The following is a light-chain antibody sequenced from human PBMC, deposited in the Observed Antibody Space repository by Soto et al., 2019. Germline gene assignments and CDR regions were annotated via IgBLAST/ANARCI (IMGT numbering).Light chain of an antibody. Sequence: DVVMTQSPLSLAVTPGEPASISCRSSQSLLHSNGFNYLDWYLQKPGQSPQLLVYWSSRRASGVPGRFSGSGSGTDFTLKISRVEAEDVGFYYCMQTLHTTRTFGQGTKVEIK. CDR1: QSLLHSNGFNY. CDR2: WSS. J-gene: IGKJ1*01. CDR3: MQTLHTTRT. V-gene: IGKV2-28*01.